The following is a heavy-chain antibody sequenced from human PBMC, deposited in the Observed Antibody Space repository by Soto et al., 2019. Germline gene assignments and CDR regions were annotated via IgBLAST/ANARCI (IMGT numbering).Heavy chain of an antibody. CDR3: TKNSAYALDY. V-gene: IGHV4-4*02. J-gene: IGHJ4*02. D-gene: IGHD5-12*01. CDR2: IHHSGGT. CDR1: GGSVSINNW. Sequence: QVQLQESGPGLVKPSGTLSLSCAVSGGSVSINNWWSWVRQSPGNGLEWIGEIHHSGGTSYNPSLESRATLSVDKSKNELSLRLNYVTAADTAVYYCTKNSAYALDYWGLGILVTVSS.